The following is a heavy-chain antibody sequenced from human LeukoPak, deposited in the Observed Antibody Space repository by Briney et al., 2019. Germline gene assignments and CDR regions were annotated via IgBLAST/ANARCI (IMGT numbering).Heavy chain of an antibody. CDR2: IYHSGTT. V-gene: IGHV4-59*08. D-gene: IGHD6-13*01. J-gene: IGHJ4*02. CDR1: GGSIWGYY. Sequence: SETLSPTCSVSGGSIWGYYWSWIRQPPGKGLEWIGYIYHSGTTNYNPSLKSRVTFSVNTSKNQFSLELTSVTAADTAVYYCARQNPAASGQGLDYWGQGTLVTVSS. CDR3: ARQNPAASGQGLDY.